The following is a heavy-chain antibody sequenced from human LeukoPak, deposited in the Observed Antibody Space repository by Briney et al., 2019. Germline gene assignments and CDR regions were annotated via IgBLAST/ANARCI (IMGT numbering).Heavy chain of an antibody. CDR3: ARDKGATHSFDY. V-gene: IGHV3-53*01. CDR2: IYSGGST. Sequence: GGSLSLSCAASGFTVSSNYMSWVRQAPGKGLEWVSVIYSGGSTYYADSVKGRFTISRDNSKNTLYLQMNSLRAEDTAVYYCARDKGATHSFDYWGQGTLVTVSS. D-gene: IGHD1-26*01. J-gene: IGHJ4*02. CDR1: GFTVSSNY.